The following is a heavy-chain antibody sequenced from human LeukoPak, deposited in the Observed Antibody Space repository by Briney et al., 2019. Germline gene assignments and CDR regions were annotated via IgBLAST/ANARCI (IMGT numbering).Heavy chain of an antibody. V-gene: IGHV4-59*12. CDR3: ARGFYGSGSYSSPGFHAFDI. D-gene: IGHD3-10*01. CDR2: IDYNGST. CDR1: GGSISSYY. J-gene: IGHJ3*02. Sequence: SETLSLTCTVSGGSISSYYWSWIRQPPGKGLEWIGYIDYNGSTNYNPSLKSRVTISVDTSKNQFSLKLSSVTAADTAVYYCARGFYGSGSYSSPGFHAFDIWGQGTMVTVSS.